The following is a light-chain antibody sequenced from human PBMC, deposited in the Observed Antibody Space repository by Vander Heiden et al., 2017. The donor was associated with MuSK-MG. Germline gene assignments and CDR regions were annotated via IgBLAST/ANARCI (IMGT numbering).Light chain of an antibody. CDR2: GKN. CDR1: SLRSYY. J-gene: IGLJ3*02. CDR3: NSRDSSGNHLV. V-gene: IGLV3-19*01. Sequence: SSELTQDPAVSVALGQPVRITCQGYSLRSYYASWYQQKPGQAPVLVIYGKNSRPSGVPDRFSGSSSGNTASLTITGAQADDEADYYCNSRDSSGNHLVFGGGTKLSVL.